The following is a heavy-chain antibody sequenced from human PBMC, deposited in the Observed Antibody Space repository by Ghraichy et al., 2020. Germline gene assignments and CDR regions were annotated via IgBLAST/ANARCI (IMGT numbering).Heavy chain of an antibody. CDR1: GDSISRHSFY. D-gene: IGHD1-14*01. J-gene: IGHJ4*02. CDR2: TYYTGRS. CDR3: ARHSSMTTFNFDF. V-gene: IGHV4-39*01. Sequence: SQTLSLTCTVSGDSISRHSFYWGWIRQPPGEGLEWLGSTYYTGRSYYNPSRKSRVTLSVDTSENQFSLRLSSVTAADTAVYYCARHSSMTTFNFDFWGQGTLVAVSS.